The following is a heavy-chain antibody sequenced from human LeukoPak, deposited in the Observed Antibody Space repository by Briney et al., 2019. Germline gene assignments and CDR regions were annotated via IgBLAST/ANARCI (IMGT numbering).Heavy chain of an antibody. CDR1: GFTFSSYW. CDR2: IKQGGSEK. Sequence: GGSLRLSCAASGFTFSSYWMSWVRQAPGKGLEWVANIKQGGSEKYYVDSVKGRFTISRDNAKNSLYLQMNSLRAEDTAVYYCAKDDRWLQFCCWGQGTLVTVSA. D-gene: IGHD5-24*01. V-gene: IGHV3-7*03. CDR3: AKDDRWLQFCC. J-gene: IGHJ4*02.